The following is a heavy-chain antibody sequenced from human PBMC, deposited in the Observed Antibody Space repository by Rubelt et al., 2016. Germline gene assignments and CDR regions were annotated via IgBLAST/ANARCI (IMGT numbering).Heavy chain of an antibody. J-gene: IGHJ3*01. CDR1: GYSFTSYW. Sequence: EVQLVQSGAEVKKPGESLKISCKGSGYSFTSYWIGWVRQMPGKGLEWMGIIYPGDFDTKYSPSVQGKVTISADESFSPVYLQWSIMSASNMAMYYCARARVVAVLYPGPFEVWGQGALVTVSS. V-gene: IGHV5-51*01. CDR2: IYPGDFDT. CDR3: ARARVVAVLYPGPFEV. D-gene: IGHD2-2*01.